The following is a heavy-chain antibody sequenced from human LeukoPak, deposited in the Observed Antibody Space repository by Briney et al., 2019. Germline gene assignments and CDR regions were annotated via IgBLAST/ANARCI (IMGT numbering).Heavy chain of an antibody. D-gene: IGHD5-24*01. J-gene: IGHJ4*02. CDR2: ISYDGSNK. Sequence: GGSLRLSCAASGFTFSSYSMNWVRQAPGKGLEWVAVISYDGSNKYYADSVKGRFTISRDNSKNTLYLQMNSLRAEDTAVYYCAKVKMATITSHLDYWGQGTLVTVSS. CDR3: AKVKMATITSHLDY. V-gene: IGHV3-30*18. CDR1: GFTFSSYS.